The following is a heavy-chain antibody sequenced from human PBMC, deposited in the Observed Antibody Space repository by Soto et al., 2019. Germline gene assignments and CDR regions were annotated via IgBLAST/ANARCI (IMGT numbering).Heavy chain of an antibody. D-gene: IGHD2-15*01. CDR3: APLSVSLSGPYGIHV. CDR1: VYSVTIRDYY. CDR2: MFYSGLT. V-gene: IGHV4-39*01. J-gene: IGHJ6*02. Sequence: PSETVSVTCIFSVYSVTIRDYYWAWIRQPPGKGLEWIGSMFYSGLTYYNPSLKSRVTLSVDTSKNQFSVRLNSVTAADTAVYYCAPLSVSLSGPYGIHVWGQGTPVTGS.